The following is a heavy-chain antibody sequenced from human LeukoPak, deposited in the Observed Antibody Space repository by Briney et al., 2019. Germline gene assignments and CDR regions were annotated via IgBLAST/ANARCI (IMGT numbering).Heavy chain of an antibody. CDR3: ARRRYYDGSGYLQ. CDR1: ADSVSRSDSY. CDR2: IYYSGRT. D-gene: IGHD3-22*01. V-gene: IGHV4-39*01. Sequence: SETLSLTCSVSADSVSRSDSYWDWIRQPPGKGLEWIGTIYYSGRTYYSPSLKSRVTLSVDTSSNQFSLNLRSVTAADTAVYYCARRRYYDGSGYLQWGQSTLLSVSS. J-gene: IGHJ1*01.